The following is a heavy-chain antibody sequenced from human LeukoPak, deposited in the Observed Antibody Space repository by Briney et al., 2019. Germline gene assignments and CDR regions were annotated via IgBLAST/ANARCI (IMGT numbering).Heavy chain of an antibody. D-gene: IGHD4-17*01. CDR3: ARHSNTVTTPDY. CDR2: IYYTGSS. V-gene: IGHV4-59*08. J-gene: IGHJ4*02. Sequence: PSETLSLTCTVSGGSISYYYWSWIRQPPGKGLEWIGFIYYTGSSNYNPSLKSRVTISVDTSKNQFSLKLSSVTAADTALYYCARHSNTVTTPDYWGQGTLVTVSS. CDR1: GGSISYYY.